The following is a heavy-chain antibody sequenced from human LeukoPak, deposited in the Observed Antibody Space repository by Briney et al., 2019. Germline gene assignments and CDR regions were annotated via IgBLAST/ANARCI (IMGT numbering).Heavy chain of an antibody. J-gene: IGHJ4*02. CDR3: ARRHIDHGADY. CDR2: ISVYSGKT. V-gene: IGHV1-18*01. Sequence: ASVKVPCKASGYTFSSQGISWVRQAPGQGLEWMGWISVYSGKTDYAQSLQGRVTMTTDASTSTAYMELRSLRSDDTAVYCCARRHIDHGADYWGQGTLVTVSS. CDR1: GYTFSSQG. D-gene: IGHD4-17*01.